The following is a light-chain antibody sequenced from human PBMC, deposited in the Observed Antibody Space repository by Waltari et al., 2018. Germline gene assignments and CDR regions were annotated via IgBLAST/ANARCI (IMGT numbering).Light chain of an antibody. CDR1: SSDIGYYYR. CDR2: EVS. CDR3: SSYTSSSTLV. Sequence: QSALTQPPSVSGSPGQSVTISCTGTSSDIGYYYRVSRYQQPPGTAPKLMIYEVSNRPSGVPDRFSGSKSGNTASLTISGLQAEDEADYYCSSYTSSSTLVFGGGTKLTVL. V-gene: IGLV2-18*02. J-gene: IGLJ3*02.